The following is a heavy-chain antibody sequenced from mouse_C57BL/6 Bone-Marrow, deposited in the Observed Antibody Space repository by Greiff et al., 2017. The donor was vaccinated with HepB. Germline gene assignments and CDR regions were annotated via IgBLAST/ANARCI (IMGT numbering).Heavy chain of an antibody. CDR2: IDPANGNT. V-gene: IGHV14-3*01. CDR3: ATYYSNFAGFAY. Sequence: EVQLQQSVAELVRPGASVKLSCTASGFNIKNTYMHWVKQRPEQGLEWIGRIDPANGNTKYAPKFKGKATITAETSSNTAYLQISSLTSVFTAIYSCATYYSNFAGFAYLGHGTLVPVSA. CDR1: GFNIKNTY. D-gene: IGHD2-5*01. J-gene: IGHJ3*01.